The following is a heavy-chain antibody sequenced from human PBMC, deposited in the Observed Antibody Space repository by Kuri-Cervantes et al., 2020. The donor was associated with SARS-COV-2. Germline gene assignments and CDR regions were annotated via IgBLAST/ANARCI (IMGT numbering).Heavy chain of an antibody. J-gene: IGHJ6*03. CDR2: ISGSGGST. CDR1: GFTFSSYA. Sequence: GESLKISCAASGFTFSSYAMSWVRQAPGKGLEWVSAISGSGGSTYYADSVKGRFTISRDNSKNTLYLQMNSLRAEDTAMYYCARGAANYYYMDVWGKGTTVTVSS. CDR3: ARGAANYYYMDV. D-gene: IGHD3-16*01. V-gene: IGHV3-23*01.